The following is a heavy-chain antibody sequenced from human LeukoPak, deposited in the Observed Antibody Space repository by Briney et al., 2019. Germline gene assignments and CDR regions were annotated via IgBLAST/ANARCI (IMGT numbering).Heavy chain of an antibody. D-gene: IGHD5-18*01. CDR1: GGSISSGGYS. CDR3: ARGFVDTAPQPFDY. J-gene: IGHJ4*02. CDR2: IYHSGST. Sequence: SQTLSLTCAVSGGSISSGGYSWSWIRQPPGKGLEWIGYIYHSGSTYYNPSLKSRVTISVDRSKNQFSLKLSSVTAADTAVYYCARGFVDTAPQPFDYWGQGTLVTVSS. V-gene: IGHV4-30-2*01.